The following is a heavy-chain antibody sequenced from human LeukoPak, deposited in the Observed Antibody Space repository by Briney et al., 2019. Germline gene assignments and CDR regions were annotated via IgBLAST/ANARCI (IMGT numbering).Heavy chain of an antibody. CDR2: ITESGGST. Sequence: GGSLRLSCGASGFTFSSFAVSWVRQAPGKGLEWVSGITESGGSTIKADSVKGRFTISRDNSKDTLYLQMNFLRAEDTAIYYCVPDSKEVPPAMDYWGQGTLVTVSS. D-gene: IGHD2-2*01. CDR3: VPDSKEVPPAMDY. V-gene: IGHV3-23*01. J-gene: IGHJ4*02. CDR1: GFTFSSFA.